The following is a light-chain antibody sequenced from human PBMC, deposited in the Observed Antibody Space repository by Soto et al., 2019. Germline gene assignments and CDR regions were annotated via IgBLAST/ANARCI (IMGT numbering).Light chain of an antibody. CDR2: TAS. CDR1: QSISSY. Sequence: DIQMTQSPSFLSASVGDRVTITCRASQSISSYLNWYQQKPGKAPNLLIYTASSLESGVPSRFSGNESGSDFTLTITNLQPEHFATSFCHQSNRRHRTFGQGSQVVIK. CDR3: HQSNRRHRT. J-gene: IGKJ1*01. V-gene: IGKV1-39*01.